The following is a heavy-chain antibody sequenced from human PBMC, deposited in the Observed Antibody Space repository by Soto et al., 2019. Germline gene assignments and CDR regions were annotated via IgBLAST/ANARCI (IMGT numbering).Heavy chain of an antibody. CDR3: AGSVFP. J-gene: IGHJ5*02. Sequence: QVQLQESGPGLVKPSQTLSLTCTVSGGSISSGGYYWNWIRQHPGKGLEWIGYIYYIGSTYYNPTPXIXITISLDTSKNPFSLKLSSVTAAATAVYYCAGSVFPWGQGTLVTVSS. V-gene: IGHV4-31*03. CDR1: GGSISSGGYY. CDR2: IYYIGST.